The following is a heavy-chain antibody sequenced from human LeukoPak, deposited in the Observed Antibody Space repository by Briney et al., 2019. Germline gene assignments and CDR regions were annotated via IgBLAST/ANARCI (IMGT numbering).Heavy chain of an antibody. J-gene: IGHJ4*02. V-gene: IGHV3-23*01. CDR1: GFTFSSFA. Sequence: PGRPLRLSCAASGFTFSSFAMNWVRQAPGKGLEWVSTMSGDATSTYYADSVKGRFTISRDNSKTTLFLQMNSLRAEDTAVYYCAKRTSGSSWYSSDSWGQGTLVTVSS. CDR2: MSGDATST. D-gene: IGHD6-13*01. CDR3: AKRTSGSSWYSSDS.